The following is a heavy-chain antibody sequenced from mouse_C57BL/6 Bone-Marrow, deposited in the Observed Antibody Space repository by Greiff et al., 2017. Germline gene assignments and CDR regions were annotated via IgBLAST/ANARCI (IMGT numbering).Heavy chain of an antibody. V-gene: IGHV1-66*01. CDR3: ARVGDDYAYYYAMDY. CDR2: IYPGSGNT. Sequence: QVQLQQSGPELVKPGASVKISCKASGYSFTSYYIHWVKQRPGQGLEWIGWIYPGSGNTKYNEKFKGKATLTADTSSSTAYMQLSSLTSEDSAVYYCARVGDDYAYYYAMDYWGQGTSVTVSS. J-gene: IGHJ4*01. D-gene: IGHD2-4*01. CDR1: GYSFTSYY.